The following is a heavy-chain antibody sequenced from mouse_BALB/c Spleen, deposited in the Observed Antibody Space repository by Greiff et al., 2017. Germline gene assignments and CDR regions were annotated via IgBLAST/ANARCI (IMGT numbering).Heavy chain of an antibody. V-gene: IGHV3-6*02. J-gene: IGHJ3*01. CDR3: ASHGYDAFFAY. Sequence: EVKLQESGPGLVKPSQSLSLTCSVTGYSITSGYYWNWIRQFPGNKLEWMGYISYDGSNNYNPSLKNRISITRDTSKNQFFLKLNSVTTEDTATYYCASHGYDAFFAYWGQGTLVTVSA. CDR1: GYSITSGYY. D-gene: IGHD2-2*01. CDR2: ISYDGSN.